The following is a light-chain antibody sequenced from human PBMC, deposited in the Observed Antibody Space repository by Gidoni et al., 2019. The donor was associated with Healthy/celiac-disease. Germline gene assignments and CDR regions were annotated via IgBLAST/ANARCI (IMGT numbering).Light chain of an antibody. CDR2: GNS. J-gene: IGLJ2*01. CDR1: SSNIGAGYD. Sequence: QSVLTQPPSVSGAPGQRVTISCTGSSSNIGAGYDVHWYQQLPGTAPKLLIYGNSNRPSGVPDRFSGSKSGTSAPLAITGLQADDEADYYCQSYDSSLSGVVFGGGTKLTVL. CDR3: QSYDSSLSGVV. V-gene: IGLV1-40*01.